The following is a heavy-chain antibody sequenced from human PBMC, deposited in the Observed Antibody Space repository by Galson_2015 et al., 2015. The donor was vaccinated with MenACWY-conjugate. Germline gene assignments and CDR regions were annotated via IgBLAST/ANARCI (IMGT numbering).Heavy chain of an antibody. J-gene: IGHJ4*02. V-gene: IGHV5-51*01. CDR1: GYTFTSNW. CDR3: ARQGFGSSSLDY. CDR2: IYPGDSDT. Sequence: QSGAEVKKPGESLKISCKGSGYTFTSNWIGWVRQMPGKGLEWMGIIYPGDSDTRYTPSFQGHVTISADKSINTAYLQWGSLEASATAMYYCARQGFGSSSLDYWGQGTLVTVSS. D-gene: IGHD6-6*01.